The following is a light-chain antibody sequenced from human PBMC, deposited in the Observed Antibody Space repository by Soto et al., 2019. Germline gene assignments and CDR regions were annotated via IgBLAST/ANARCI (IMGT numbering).Light chain of an antibody. CDR3: SQFNGLPLT. J-gene: IGKJ4*01. V-gene: IGKV3-20*01. CDR1: QTVRNNY. CDR2: DAS. Sequence: ELVLTQSPGTLSLSPGERATLSCRASQTVRNNYLAWYQKKPGQAPRLLIYDASSRATGIPDRFSGGGSGSDLTLTTSRLEPEDFTMYYCSQFNGLPLTFGRGTKVEIK.